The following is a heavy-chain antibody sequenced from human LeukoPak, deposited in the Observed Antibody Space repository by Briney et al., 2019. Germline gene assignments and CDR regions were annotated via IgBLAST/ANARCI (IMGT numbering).Heavy chain of an antibody. D-gene: IGHD3-22*01. CDR2: IYSGGST. CDR1: GFTVSSNY. CDR3: ARDRRGYDSSGYHQYGMDV. J-gene: IGHJ6*02. Sequence: GGSLRLSCAASGFTVSSNYMSWVRQAPGKGLKWVSVIYSGGSTYYADSVKGRFTISRDNSKNTLYLQMNSLRAEDTAVYYCARDRRGYDSSGYHQYGMDVWGQGTTVTVSS. V-gene: IGHV3-66*02.